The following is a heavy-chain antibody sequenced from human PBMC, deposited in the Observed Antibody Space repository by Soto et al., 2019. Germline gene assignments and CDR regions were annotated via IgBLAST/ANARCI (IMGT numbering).Heavy chain of an antibody. J-gene: IGHJ4*02. CDR3: AKEKTTSSGWYGEFDY. CDR1: GFTFSSYA. V-gene: IGHV3-23*01. CDR2: ISGSGGAT. D-gene: IGHD6-19*01. Sequence: GGSLRLSCAASGFTFSSYAMSWVRQAPGKGLEWVSGISGSGGATYYVDSVKGRFTVSRDNFKNTLYLQMNSLRAEDTAVYYCAKEKTTSSGWYGEFDYWGQGTLVTVSS.